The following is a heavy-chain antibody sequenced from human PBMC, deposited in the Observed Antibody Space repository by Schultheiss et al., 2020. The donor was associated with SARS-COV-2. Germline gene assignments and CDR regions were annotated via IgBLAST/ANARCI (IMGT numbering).Heavy chain of an antibody. Sequence: GGSLRLSCKGSGYSFTNYWIGWVRQMPGKGLEWMGIIYPGDSDTRYSPSFQGQVTISADKSISTAYLQWSSLKASDTAMYYCATPSMGRWLQLRYHDAFAIWGQGTMVTVSS. CDR1: GYSFTNYW. CDR2: IYPGDSDT. D-gene: IGHD5-24*01. J-gene: IGHJ3*02. CDR3: ATPSMGRWLQLRYHDAFAI. V-gene: IGHV5-51*01.